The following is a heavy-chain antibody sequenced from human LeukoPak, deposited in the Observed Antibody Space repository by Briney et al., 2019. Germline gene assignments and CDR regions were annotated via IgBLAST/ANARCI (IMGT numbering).Heavy chain of an antibody. D-gene: IGHD3/OR15-3a*01. CDR3: ARRTDAVDDAFDI. J-gene: IGHJ3*02. Sequence: GASVKVSCKASGYTFTSYGISWVRQAPGQGLQWMGRIIPALDRANYAHNFQGRLTITADKSTKTAYMELSSLQSEDTGLYFCARRTDAVDDAFDIWGQGTMLIVSS. V-gene: IGHV1-69*04. CDR2: IIPALDRA. CDR1: GYTFTSYG.